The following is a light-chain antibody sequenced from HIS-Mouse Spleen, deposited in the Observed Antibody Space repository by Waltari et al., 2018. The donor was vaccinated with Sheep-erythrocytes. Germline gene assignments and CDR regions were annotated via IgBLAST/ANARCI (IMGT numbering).Light chain of an antibody. CDR1: SLRGYY. V-gene: IGLV3-19*01. J-gene: IGLJ3*02. Sequence: SSELTQDPAVSVALGQTVRITCQGDSLRGYYASWYQQKQGQAPVLVIYGKNNRPAGIPDRFAGSSSGNTASLTITGAQAEDEAEYYCNSRDSSGNLWVFGGGTKLTVL. CDR2: GKN. CDR3: NSRDSSGNLWV.